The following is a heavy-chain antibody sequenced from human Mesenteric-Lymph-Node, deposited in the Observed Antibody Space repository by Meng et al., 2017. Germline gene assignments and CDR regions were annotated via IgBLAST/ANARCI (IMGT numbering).Heavy chain of an antibody. CDR1: GYTFTSNY. D-gene: IGHD2-15*01. J-gene: IGHJ4*02. CDR3: ARDGGAFDIVVVVAATSSGWYYFDY. V-gene: IGHV1-46*01. Sequence: ASVKVFCKASGYTFTSNYMHWVRQAPGQGLEWMGVINPSGGSTSYAQKFQGRVTMTRDTSTSTVYMELSSLRSEDTAVYYCARDGGAFDIVVVVAATSSGWYYFDYWGQGTLVTVSS. CDR2: INPSGGST.